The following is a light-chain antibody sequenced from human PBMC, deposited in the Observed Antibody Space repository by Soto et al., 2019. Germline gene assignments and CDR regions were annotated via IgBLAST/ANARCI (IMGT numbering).Light chain of an antibody. J-gene: IGKJ1*01. CDR2: GAS. CDR1: QSVSSN. CDR3: QQYSNWPPT. Sequence: GMTLSLASLSVTPGERATLSCRASQSVSSNLAWYQQKPGQGPRLLIYGASTRATGIPARFSGSGSGTEFTLTINSLQSEDFAVYYCQQYSNWPPTFGQGTKVDIK. V-gene: IGKV3-15*01.